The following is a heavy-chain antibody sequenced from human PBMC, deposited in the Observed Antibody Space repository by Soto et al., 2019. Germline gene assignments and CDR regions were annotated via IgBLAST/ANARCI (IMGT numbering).Heavy chain of an antibody. Sequence: GGSLRLSCAASGFTFSSYAMHWVRQAPGKGLEWVAVISYDGSNKYYADSVKGRFTISRDNSKNTLYLQMNSLRAEDTAVYYCARDRGLVGATYYFDYWGQGTLVTVSS. D-gene: IGHD1-26*01. CDR3: ARDRGLVGATYYFDY. CDR2: ISYDGSNK. CDR1: GFTFSSYA. V-gene: IGHV3-30-3*01. J-gene: IGHJ4*02.